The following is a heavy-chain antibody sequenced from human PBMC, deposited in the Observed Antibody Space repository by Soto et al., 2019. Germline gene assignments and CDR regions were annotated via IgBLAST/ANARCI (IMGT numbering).Heavy chain of an antibody. Sequence: QVQLVESGGGVVQPGRPLRLSCAASGFTFSSYAMHWARQAPGKGLEWVAVISYDGSNKYYADSVKGRFTISRDNSKNTLYLQMNSLRAEDTAVYYCARGSVATIFSWFDPWGQGTLVTVSS. J-gene: IGHJ5*02. D-gene: IGHD5-12*01. CDR3: ARGSVATIFSWFDP. V-gene: IGHV3-30-3*01. CDR2: ISYDGSNK. CDR1: GFTFSSYA.